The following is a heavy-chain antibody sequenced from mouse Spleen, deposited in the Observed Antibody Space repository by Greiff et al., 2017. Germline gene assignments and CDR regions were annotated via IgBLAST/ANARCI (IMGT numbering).Heavy chain of an antibody. Sequence: QVQLQQPGAELVRPGSSVKLSCKASGYTFTSYWMHWVKQRPIQGLEWIGNIDPSDSETHYNQKFKDKATLTVDKSSSTAYMQLSSLTSEDSAVYYFARWGDSSGYPAWFAYWGQGTLVTGSA. J-gene: IGHJ3*01. CDR2: IDPSDSET. CDR1: GYTFTSYW. D-gene: IGHD3-2*01. V-gene: IGHV1-52*01. CDR3: ARWGDSSGYPAWFAY.